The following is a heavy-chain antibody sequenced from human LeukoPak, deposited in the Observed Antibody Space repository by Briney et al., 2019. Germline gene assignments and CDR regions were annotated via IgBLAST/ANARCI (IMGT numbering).Heavy chain of an antibody. D-gene: IGHD3-10*01. CDR1: GFTFSNHG. CDR2: ISLSGDIT. J-gene: IGHJ4*02. CDR3: AKDDAWLRFGE. Sequence: PGGSLRLSCAASGFTFSNHGMNWVRQAPGKGLEWVSGISLSGDITYYADSVKGRFTISRDNSKNTLYLEVIGLTAEDTAVYYCAKDDAWLRFGEWSQGTLVTVSS. V-gene: IGHV3-23*01.